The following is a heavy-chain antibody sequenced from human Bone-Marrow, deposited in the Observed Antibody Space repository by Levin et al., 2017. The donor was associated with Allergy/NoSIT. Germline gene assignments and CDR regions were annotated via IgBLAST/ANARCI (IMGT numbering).Heavy chain of an antibody. D-gene: IGHD2-2*01. Sequence: GGSLRLSCEGSGLTFSRYWMHWVRQAPGKGLEWVSHINSDGSDTNYADSVKGRFTISRDNAKNTLYLQMNSLRAEDTAVYFCAKGGCSGTSCLDYWGQGTPVTVSS. CDR1: GLTFSRYW. V-gene: IGHV3-74*01. CDR2: INSDGSDT. CDR3: AKGGCSGTSCLDY. J-gene: IGHJ4*02.